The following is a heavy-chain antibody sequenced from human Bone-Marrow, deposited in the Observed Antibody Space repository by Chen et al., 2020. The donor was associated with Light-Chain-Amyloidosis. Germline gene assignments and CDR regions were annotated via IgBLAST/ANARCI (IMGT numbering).Heavy chain of an antibody. CDR3: ARDLASSAWYALDS. V-gene: IGHV3-9*01. CDR1: GFTFDEHA. D-gene: IGHD6-19*01. Sequence: EVQLVESGGDLVQPGRSLRLSCTASGFTFDEHAIHWVRQPPGKGLEWVSGITCNSGHIDYADSVKGRFTVSRDNAKSSLYLQMNSLRVEDTALYFCARDLASSAWYALDSWGQGTQVTVSS. CDR2: ITCNSGHI. J-gene: IGHJ4*02.